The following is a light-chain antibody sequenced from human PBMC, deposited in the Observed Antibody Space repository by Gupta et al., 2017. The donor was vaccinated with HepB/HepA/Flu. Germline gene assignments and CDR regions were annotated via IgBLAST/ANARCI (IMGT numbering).Light chain of an antibody. J-gene: IGLJ3*02. V-gene: IGLV2-23*02. CDR2: EVS. CDR1: SSDVGSYNL. Sequence: HSALPQPHSGSGFLGQSSPISCTVTSSDVGSYNLVSWYQQHPGKAPKLMIYEVSKRPSGVSNRFSGSKSGNTASLTISGLQAEDEADYYCCSYAGSSTLVFGGGTKLTVL. CDR3: CSYAGSSTLV.